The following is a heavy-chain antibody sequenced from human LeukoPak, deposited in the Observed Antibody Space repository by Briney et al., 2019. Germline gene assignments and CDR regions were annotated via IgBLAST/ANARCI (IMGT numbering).Heavy chain of an antibody. V-gene: IGHV4-39*07. CDR2: FYYSGST. J-gene: IGHJ2*01. D-gene: IGHD6-6*01. Sequence: PSETLSLTCTVSAGSVSNGPYYWGWIRQPPGKGLEWIGTFYYSGSTDYNPSLKSRVTISVDTSKNQFSLKLSSVTAADTAVYYCARASHGWYFDLWGRGTLVTVSS. CDR1: AGSVSNGPYY. CDR3: ARASHGWYFDL.